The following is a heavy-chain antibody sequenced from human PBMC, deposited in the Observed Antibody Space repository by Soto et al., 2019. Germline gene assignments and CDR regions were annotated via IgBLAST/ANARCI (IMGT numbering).Heavy chain of an antibody. CDR1: GYSFTNFW. D-gene: IGHD6-13*01. J-gene: IGHJ4*02. CDR2: IYPGDSDT. CDR3: ARQTGTTWGYSSSWANFDY. V-gene: IGHV5-51*01. Sequence: LKISCKGFGYSFTNFWIAWVRQMPGKGLEWMAIIYPGDSDTRYSPSFQGQVTISADKSISTAYLQWSSLKASDTAMYYCARQTGTTWGYSSSWANFDYWGQGTPVTVSS.